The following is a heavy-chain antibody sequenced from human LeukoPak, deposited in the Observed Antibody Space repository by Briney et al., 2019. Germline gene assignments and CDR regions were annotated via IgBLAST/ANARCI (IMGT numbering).Heavy chain of an antibody. J-gene: IGHJ5*02. D-gene: IGHD1-1*01. V-gene: IGHV4-59*01. CDR3: ARWAWNDAGRWFDP. Sequence: SATLSLTCTVSGGSISSYYWSWIRQPPGEGLEWIGYIYYSGSTKYNPSLKSRVTISVDTSKNQFSLKLSSVTAADTAVYYCARWAWNDAGRWFDPWGQGILVTVSS. CDR1: GGSISSYY. CDR2: IYYSGST.